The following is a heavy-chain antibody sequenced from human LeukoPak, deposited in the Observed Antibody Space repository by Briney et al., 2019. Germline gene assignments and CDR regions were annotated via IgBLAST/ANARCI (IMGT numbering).Heavy chain of an antibody. CDR1: GFSFSNYW. CDR3: ASTLKRDY. V-gene: IGHV3-7*01. D-gene: IGHD4/OR15-4a*01. J-gene: IGHJ4*02. Sequence: GGSLRLSCAASGFSFSNYWMSWVRQAPGKGLEWVANIKQDGSETYYGDSVKGRFTISRDNAKNSLYLQMNSLRAEDTAPYYCASTLKRDYWGQGTLVTVSS. CDR2: IKQDGSET.